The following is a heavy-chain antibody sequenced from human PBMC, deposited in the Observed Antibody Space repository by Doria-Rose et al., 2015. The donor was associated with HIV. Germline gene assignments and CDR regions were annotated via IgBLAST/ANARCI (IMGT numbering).Heavy chain of an antibody. CDR1: GVSLSSPGMG. D-gene: IGHD6-13*01. J-gene: IGHJ4*02. V-gene: IGHV2-26*01. CDR2: IFSDDER. Sequence: VTLKESGPVLVKPTETLTLTCTVSGVSLSSPGMGVSWIRQPPGKALEWLANIFSDDERSYRTSLKSRLTISSVTSKSQVVLTMTDMDPVDTATYYCARIKSSRWYHKYYFDFWGQGTLVIVSA. CDR3: ARIKSSRWYHKYYFDF.